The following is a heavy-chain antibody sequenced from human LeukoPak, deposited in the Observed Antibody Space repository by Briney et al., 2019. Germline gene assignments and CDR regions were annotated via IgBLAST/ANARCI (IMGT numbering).Heavy chain of an antibody. D-gene: IGHD2-21*02. CDR3: ARGGCGGDCHDFDY. CDR1: GGSISNYY. Sequence: SETLSLTCTVSGGSISNYYWSWIRQPPGKELEWIGYIYYSGSTNYNPSLKSRVTISVDTSKNQFSLKLSSVTAADTAVYYCARGGCGGDCHDFDYWGQGTLVTVSS. CDR2: IYYSGST. J-gene: IGHJ4*02. V-gene: IGHV4-59*01.